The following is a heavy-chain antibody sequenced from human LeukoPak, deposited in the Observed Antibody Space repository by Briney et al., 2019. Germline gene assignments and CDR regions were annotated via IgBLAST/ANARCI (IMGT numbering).Heavy chain of an antibody. CDR1: GGSFSGYY. CDR2: INHSGST. J-gene: IGHJ4*02. CDR3: ARVAAYYYDSSGYADY. D-gene: IGHD3-22*01. Sequence: SETLSLTCAVYGGSFSGYYWSWIRQPPGKGLEWIGEINHSGSTNYNPSLKSRVTISVDTSKNHFSLKLSSVTAADTAVYYCARVAAYYYDSSGYADYWGQGTLVTVSS. V-gene: IGHV4-34*01.